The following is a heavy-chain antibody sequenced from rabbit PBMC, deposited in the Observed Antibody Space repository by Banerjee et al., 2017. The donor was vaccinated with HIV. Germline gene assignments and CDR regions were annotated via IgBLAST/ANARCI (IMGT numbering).Heavy chain of an antibody. J-gene: IGHJ4*01. V-gene: IGHV1S45*01. D-gene: IGHD4-1*01. CDR3: ARDLAGVVGWNLNL. CDR1: GFDFSSNA. Sequence: QEQLKESGGGLVKPEGSLTLTCKASGFDFSSNAMCWFRQAPGKGLEWIACIYAGISNDTYYASWAKGRFTISKTSSTTVTLQMTSLTAADTATYFCARDLAGVVGWNLNLWGPGTLVTVS. CDR2: IYAGISNDT.